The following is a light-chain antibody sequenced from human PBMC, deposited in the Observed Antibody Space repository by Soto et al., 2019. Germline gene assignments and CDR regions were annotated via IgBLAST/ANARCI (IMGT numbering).Light chain of an antibody. J-gene: IGKJ1*01. CDR3: QQYGSSPWT. CDR1: QSVSRNY. V-gene: IGKV3-20*01. Sequence: ENGLTQSPGTLSLSPGERATLSCRASQSVSRNYVAWYQQKPGQAPRLLIYGASSRATGIPDRFGGSGSGADFTLAISRLEPEDFAVYYCQQYGSSPWTFGQGTKVDIK. CDR2: GAS.